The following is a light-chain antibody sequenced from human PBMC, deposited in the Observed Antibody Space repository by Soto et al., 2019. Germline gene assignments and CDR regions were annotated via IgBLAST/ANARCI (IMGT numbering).Light chain of an antibody. CDR2: WAS. J-gene: IGKJ3*01. CDR1: QSVLYSSNNKNY. CDR3: QQSYSTPIFT. Sequence: DIVMTQSPDSLAVSLGERATINCKSSQSVLYSSNNKNYLAWYQQKPGQPPKLLIYWASTRESGVPDRFSGSGSGTDFTLTISSLQAEDVAVYYGQQSYSTPIFTFGPGTKVDIK. V-gene: IGKV4-1*01.